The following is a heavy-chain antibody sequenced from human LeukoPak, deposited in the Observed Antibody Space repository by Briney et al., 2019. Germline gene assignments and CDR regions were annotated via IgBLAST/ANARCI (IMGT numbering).Heavy chain of an antibody. D-gene: IGHD2-15*01. CDR2: INPHSGGT. V-gene: IGHV1-2*02. CDR3: ARGVVVAATYNWFDS. CDR1: GYTFTDYY. Sequence: ASVKVSCKASGYTFTDYYMHWVRQAPGQGLEWMGWINPHSGGTDHAQKFQGRVTMTRDTSISTAYMELRSLRSDDTAVYYCARGVVVAATYNWFDSWGQGTLVTVSS. J-gene: IGHJ5*01.